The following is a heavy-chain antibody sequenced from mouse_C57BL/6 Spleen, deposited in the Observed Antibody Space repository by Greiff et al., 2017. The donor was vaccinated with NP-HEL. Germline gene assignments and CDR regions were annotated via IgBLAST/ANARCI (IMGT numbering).Heavy chain of an antibody. J-gene: IGHJ2*01. Sequence: QVQLQQPGAELVKPGASVKLSCKASGYTFTSYWMHWVKQRPGQGLEWIGMIHPNSGSTNYNEKFKSKATLTDDKSSSTAYIQLSSLTSEDSAVYYCARVGSNYSYFDYWGQGTTLTVSS. CDR2: IHPNSGST. V-gene: IGHV1-64*01. D-gene: IGHD2-5*01. CDR1: GYTFTSYW. CDR3: ARVGSNYSYFDY.